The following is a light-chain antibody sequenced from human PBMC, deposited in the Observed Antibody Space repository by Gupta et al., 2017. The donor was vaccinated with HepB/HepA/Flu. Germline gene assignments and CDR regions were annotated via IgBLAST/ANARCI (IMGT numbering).Light chain of an antibody. Sequence: EIVLTQSPATLSLSPGERATLSCRASQSVGSYLAWYQQKPGQAPRLLIYDASNRATGIPARFSGSGSVTDFTLTISSLDPEDFAVYYCQQRSNWLFTFGPGTKVDIK. CDR3: QQRSNWLFT. V-gene: IGKV3-11*01. CDR2: DAS. J-gene: IGKJ3*01. CDR1: QSVGSY.